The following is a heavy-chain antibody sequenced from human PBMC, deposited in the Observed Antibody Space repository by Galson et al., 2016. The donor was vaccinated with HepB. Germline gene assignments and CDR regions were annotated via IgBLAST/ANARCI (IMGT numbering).Heavy chain of an antibody. CDR1: GGSVSNSNW. V-gene: IGHV4-4*02. Sequence: SETLSLTCAVSGGSVSNSNWWSWVRQPPGKGLEWIGEVSHSGDTNYNPSLKSRVSMSFDESKKESSLKLNSVTAADTGVYYCARAGLGTKASFDYWGQGILVAVSS. J-gene: IGHJ4*02. CDR2: VSHSGDT. CDR3: ARAGLGTKASFDY. D-gene: IGHD1-7*01.